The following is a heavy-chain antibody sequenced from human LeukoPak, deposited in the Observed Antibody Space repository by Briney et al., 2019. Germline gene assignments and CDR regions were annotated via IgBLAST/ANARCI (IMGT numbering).Heavy chain of an antibody. J-gene: IGHJ4*02. CDR2: ISGSGGST. V-gene: IGHV3-23*01. CDR3: AKDYGPVSITMIAGD. D-gene: IGHD3-22*01. CDR1: GFTFSSYA. Sequence: SGGSLRLSCAASGFTFSSYAMSWVRQAPGKGLEWVSAISGSGGSTYYADSVKGRFTISRDNSKNTLYLQMNSLRAEDTALYYCAKDYGPVSITMIAGDWGQGTLVTVSS.